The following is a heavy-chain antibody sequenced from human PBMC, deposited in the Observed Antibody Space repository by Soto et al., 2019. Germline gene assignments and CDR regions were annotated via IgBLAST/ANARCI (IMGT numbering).Heavy chain of an antibody. CDR1: GFTFSSYA. D-gene: IGHD6-6*01. CDR2: ISGSGGST. V-gene: IGHV3-23*01. CDR3: AKSEQLVPYFDY. Sequence: EVQLLESGGGLVQPGGYLRLSCAASGFTFSSYAMSWVRQAPGKGLEWVSAISGSGGSTYYADSVKGRFTISRDNSKNTLYLQMNSLRAEDTAVYYRAKSEQLVPYFDYWGQGTLVTVSS. J-gene: IGHJ4*02.